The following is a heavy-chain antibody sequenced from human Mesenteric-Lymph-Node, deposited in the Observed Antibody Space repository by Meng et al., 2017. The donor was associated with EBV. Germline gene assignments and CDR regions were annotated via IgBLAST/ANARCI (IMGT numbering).Heavy chain of an antibody. J-gene: IGHJ4*02. V-gene: IGHV4-4*01. D-gene: IGHD6-19*01. CDR3: ARLAYGSGWYTSPFDS. CDR1: GVSIDIDKW. CDR2: THHRGFA. Sequence: VHLQESGPRLVTSLVTLSPNGAVSGVSIDIDKWWSWVRQSPEKGLEWIGETHHRGFANYNPSLSSRVTMIMDKSKNQFSLELTSVTAADTAIYFCARLAYGSGWYTSPFDSWGQGILVTVSS.